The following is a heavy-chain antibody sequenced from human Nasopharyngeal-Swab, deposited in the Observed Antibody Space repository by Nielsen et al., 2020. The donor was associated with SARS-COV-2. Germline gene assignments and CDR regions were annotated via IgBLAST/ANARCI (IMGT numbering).Heavy chain of an antibody. D-gene: IGHD6-13*01. CDR2: IWYDGSNK. J-gene: IGHJ4*02. V-gene: IGHV3-33*01. CDR3: ARDRGSSWPNFDY. Sequence: VRQAPGKGLEWVAVIWYDGSNKYYADSVKGRFTISRDNSKNTLYLQMNSLRAEDTAVYYCARDRGSSWPNFDYWGQGTLVTVSS.